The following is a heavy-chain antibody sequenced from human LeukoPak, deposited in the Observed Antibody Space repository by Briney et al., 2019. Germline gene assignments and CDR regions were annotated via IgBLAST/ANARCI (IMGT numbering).Heavy chain of an antibody. CDR1: GFTFSTYA. V-gene: IGHV3-23*01. J-gene: IGHJ4*02. Sequence: GGSLRLSCAASGFTFSTYAMSWVGQARGKGLEWVSTISRRGASTYYADSVTGRFTISRDNAKNSLYLQMNSLRAEDTAVYYCARVMTGFGELISIWGQGTLVTVSS. D-gene: IGHD3-10*01. CDR3: ARVMTGFGELISI. CDR2: ISRRGAST.